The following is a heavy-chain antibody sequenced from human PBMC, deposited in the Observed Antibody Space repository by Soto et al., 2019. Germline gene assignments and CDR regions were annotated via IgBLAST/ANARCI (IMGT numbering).Heavy chain of an antibody. CDR2: IDPSDSYT. Sequence: PGESLKISCKGSGYSFTSYWISWVRQMPGKGLEWMGRIDPSDSYTNYSPSFQGHVTISADKSISTAYLQWSSLKASDTAMYYCARHEDIVVVPAAFYYYYGMDVWGQGTTVTVSS. D-gene: IGHD2-2*01. J-gene: IGHJ6*02. CDR1: GYSFTSYW. CDR3: ARHEDIVVVPAAFYYYYGMDV. V-gene: IGHV5-10-1*01.